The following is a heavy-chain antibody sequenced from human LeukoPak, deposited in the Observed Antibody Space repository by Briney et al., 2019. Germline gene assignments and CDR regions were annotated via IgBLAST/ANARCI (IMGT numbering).Heavy chain of an antibody. D-gene: IGHD5-12*01. CDR2: ISGSGGST. V-gene: IGHV3-23*01. J-gene: IGHJ4*02. CDR1: GFTFGDYA. CDR3: AKGVYDYLEVFGCIDY. Sequence: TGGSLRLSCTASGFTFGDYAMSWVRQAPGKGLEWVSAISGSGGSTYYADSVKGRFTISRDNSKNTLYLQMNSLRAEDTAVYYCAKGVYDYLEVFGCIDYWGQGTLVTVSS.